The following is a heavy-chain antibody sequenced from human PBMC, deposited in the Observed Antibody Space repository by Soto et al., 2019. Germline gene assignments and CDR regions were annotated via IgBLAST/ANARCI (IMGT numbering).Heavy chain of an antibody. CDR3: ARDAGKGYYYYGMDV. J-gene: IGHJ6*02. Sequence: SETLSLTCTVSGGSISSGGYYWSWIRQHPGKGLEWIGYIYYSGSTYYNPSLKSRVTISVDTSKNQFSLKLSSVTAADTAVYYCARDAGKGYYYYGMDVWGQGTTVTVSS. V-gene: IGHV4-31*03. CDR2: IYYSGST. D-gene: IGHD1-1*01. CDR1: GGSISSGGYY.